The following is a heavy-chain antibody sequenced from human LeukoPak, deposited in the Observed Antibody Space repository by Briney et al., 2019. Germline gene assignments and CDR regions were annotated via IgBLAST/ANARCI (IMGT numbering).Heavy chain of an antibody. Sequence: SETLSLTCTVSGVSISSSSYYWGWIRQPPGKGLEWIGSSYDSGSTYYNPSLKRRVTISVDTSTNQFSLKLSSVTAADTAVYYCAWGVTGTDYWGQGTLVTVSS. D-gene: IGHD1-1*01. J-gene: IGHJ4*02. CDR3: AWGVTGTDY. V-gene: IGHV4-39*01. CDR1: GVSISSSSYY. CDR2: SYDSGST.